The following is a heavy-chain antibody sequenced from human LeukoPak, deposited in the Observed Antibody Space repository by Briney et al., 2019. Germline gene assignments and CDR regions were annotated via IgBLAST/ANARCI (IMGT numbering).Heavy chain of an antibody. D-gene: IGHD3-16*01. CDR1: GFTFSGYE. CDR3: ARVASSFGPEGMDV. J-gene: IGHJ6*02. Sequence: GGSLRLSCAASGFTFSGYEMNWVRQAPGKGLEWVSYISSSGSTIYYADSVKGRFTISRDNAKNSLYLQMSSLRAEDTAVYYCARVASSFGPEGMDVRGQGTTVTVSS. CDR2: ISSSGSTI. V-gene: IGHV3-48*03.